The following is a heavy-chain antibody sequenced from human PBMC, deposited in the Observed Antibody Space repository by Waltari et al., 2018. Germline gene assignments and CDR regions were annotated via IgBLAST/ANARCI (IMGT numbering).Heavy chain of an antibody. CDR2: IYYSGST. CDR3: ARRYGDYVDY. Sequence: QLQLQESGPGLVKPSETLSLTCTVSGGSISSSSYYWGWLRQPPGKGLEWIGSIYYSGSTYYTPSLKSRVTISVDTSKNQFSLKLSSVTAADTAVYYCARRYGDYVDYWGQGTLVTVSS. D-gene: IGHD4-17*01. CDR1: GGSISSSSYY. V-gene: IGHV4-39*07. J-gene: IGHJ4*02.